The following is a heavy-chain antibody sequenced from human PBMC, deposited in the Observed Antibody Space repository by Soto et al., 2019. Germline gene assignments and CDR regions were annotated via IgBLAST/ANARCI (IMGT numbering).Heavy chain of an antibody. CDR2: IFYSGTT. J-gene: IGHJ5*02. D-gene: IGHD6-13*01. Sequence: SETLSLTCTVSGGSISSGGYYWSWIRQHPGKGLEWIGYIFYSGTTYYNPSLKSRVTISVDTSKNQFSLKLSSVTAEDMAVYYCARHPERIAQIGWFDPWGQGTLVTVSS. CDR3: ARHPERIAQIGWFDP. CDR1: GGSISSGGYY. V-gene: IGHV4-31*03.